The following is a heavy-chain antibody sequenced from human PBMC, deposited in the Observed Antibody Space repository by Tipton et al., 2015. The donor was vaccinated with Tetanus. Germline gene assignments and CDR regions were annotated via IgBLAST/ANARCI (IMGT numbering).Heavy chain of an antibody. Sequence: SLRLSCEASGFTFKSYTMNWLRQAPGNGLEWVAAISGSRPTPYYADSVKGRFTISRDNSKNTLSLQLNSLRADDTAIYYCAKEALGVLNLWGKGTTVIVSS. V-gene: IGHV3-23*01. D-gene: IGHD1-14*01. CDR3: AKEALGVLNL. CDR2: ISGSRPTP. CDR1: GFTFKSYT. J-gene: IGHJ6*04.